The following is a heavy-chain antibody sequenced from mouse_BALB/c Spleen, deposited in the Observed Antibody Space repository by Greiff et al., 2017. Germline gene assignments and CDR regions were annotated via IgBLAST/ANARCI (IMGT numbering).Heavy chain of an antibody. CDR3: GREDYYGSSPYAMDY. J-gene: IGHJ4*01. Sequence: VQLKQSGPELVKPGASVKISCKASGYSFTGYFMNWVKQSHGKSLEWIGRINPYNGDTFYNQKFKGKATLTVDKSSSTAHMELLSLTSEDSAVYYCGREDYYGSSPYAMDYWGQGTSVTVSS. CDR1: GYSFTGYF. V-gene: IGHV1-37*01. CDR2: INPYNGDT. D-gene: IGHD1-1*01.